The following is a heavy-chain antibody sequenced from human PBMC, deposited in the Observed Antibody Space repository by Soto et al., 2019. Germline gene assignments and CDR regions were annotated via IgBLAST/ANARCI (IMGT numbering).Heavy chain of an antibody. V-gene: IGHV3-48*01. J-gene: IGHJ3*02. Sequence: EMRLVESGGGLVQPGRSLRLSCAASGFTFSSYSMNWVRQAPGKGLEWVSHSSTSSRTIYYADSVKGRFTISRDNAKNELYIQMNSRQAEDTAVYYCARLYCSGGRCYSCDAFDIWGQGTMVTVSS. CDR2: SSTSSRTI. CDR3: ARLYCSGGRCYSCDAFDI. CDR1: GFTFSSYS. D-gene: IGHD2-15*01.